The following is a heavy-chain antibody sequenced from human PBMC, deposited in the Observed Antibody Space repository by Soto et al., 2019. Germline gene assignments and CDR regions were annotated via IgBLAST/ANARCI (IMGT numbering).Heavy chain of an antibody. CDR1: GGTFSSYA. J-gene: IGHJ4*02. D-gene: IGHD3-22*01. V-gene: IGHV1-69*01. CDR2: IIPIFGTA. Sequence: QVQLVQSGAEVKKPGSSVKVSCKASGGTFSSYAISWVRQAPGQGLEWMGGIIPIFGTANYAQKFQGRVKITADESTSTGYMEMSSLRSEDRAVYYFARKKRDRSGRQPLYYFDYWGQGTLVTVSS. CDR3: ARKKRDRSGRQPLYYFDY.